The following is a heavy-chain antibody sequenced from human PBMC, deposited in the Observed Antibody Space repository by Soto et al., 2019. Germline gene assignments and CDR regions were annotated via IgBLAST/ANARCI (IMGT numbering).Heavy chain of an antibody. J-gene: IGHJ6*02. CDR2: MNPNSGNT. Sequence: ASVKVSCKASGYTFTSYDINWVRQATGQGLEWMGWMNPNSGNTGYAQKFQGRVTMTRNTSISTAYMELSSLRSDDTAVYYCAVWLQLQGSYYYYGMDVWGQGTTVTVSS. CDR1: GYTFTSYD. D-gene: IGHD5-12*01. V-gene: IGHV1-8*01. CDR3: AVWLQLQGSYYYYGMDV.